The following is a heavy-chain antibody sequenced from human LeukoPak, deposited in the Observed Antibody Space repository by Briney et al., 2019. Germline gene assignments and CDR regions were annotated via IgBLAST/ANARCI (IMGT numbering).Heavy chain of an antibody. CDR2: IIPIFGTA. Sequence: ASVKVSCKASGGTFGSYAISWVRQAPGQGLEWMGGIIPIFGTANYAQKFQGRVTITADKSTSTAYMELSSLRSEDTAVYYCARVGPYSSSWYSFDPWGQGTLVTVSS. J-gene: IGHJ5*02. V-gene: IGHV1-69*06. CDR3: ARVGPYSSSWYSFDP. CDR1: GGTFGSYA. D-gene: IGHD6-13*01.